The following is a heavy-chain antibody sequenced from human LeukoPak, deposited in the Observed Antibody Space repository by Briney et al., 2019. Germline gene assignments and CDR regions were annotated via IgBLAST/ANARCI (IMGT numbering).Heavy chain of an antibody. CDR1: GYTLTELS. D-gene: IGHD5-24*01. V-gene: IGHV1-24*01. Sequence: ASVKVSCKVSGYTLTELSMHWVRQAPGKGLEWMGGFDPEDGETIQGRVTMTEDTSTDTAYMELSSLRSEDTAVYYCARAGDGYKFDYWGQGTLVTVSS. CDR2: FDPEDGET. J-gene: IGHJ4*02. CDR3: ARAGDGYKFDY.